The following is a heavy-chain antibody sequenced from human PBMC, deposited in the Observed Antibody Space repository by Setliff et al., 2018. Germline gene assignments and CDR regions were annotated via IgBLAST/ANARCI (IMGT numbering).Heavy chain of an antibody. CDR1: GYIFTDYY. CDR3: SRLVRYCTTTSCQRLSGDEY. Sequence: ASVKVSCKASGYIFTDYYMHWVRQAPGQGLEWMGWVSAYTGNAYYAHRLQDRVTLTTDKSTGTAYMELRSLRSDDTAVYYCSRLVRYCTTTSCQRLSGDEYWGQGTLVTVSS. V-gene: IGHV1-18*04. D-gene: IGHD2-2*01. CDR2: VSAYTGNA. J-gene: IGHJ4*02.